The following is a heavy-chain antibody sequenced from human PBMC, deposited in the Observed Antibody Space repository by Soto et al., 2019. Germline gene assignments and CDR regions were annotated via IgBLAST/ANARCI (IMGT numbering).Heavy chain of an antibody. V-gene: IGHV4-30-2*01. CDR1: GDSITSGSYS. CDR3: ARGGALRPYGHVPLAF. J-gene: IGHJ4*02. D-gene: IGHD3-3*02. CDR2: IHVTGYT. Sequence: QLQLRESGSRLVQPSQTLTLICSVSGDSITSGSYSWSWIRQAPGKGLEWIGNIHVTGYTSFSPSLRRRLTMSVDMSQNQFSLSLISVTSADTAVYYCARGGALRPYGHVPLAFWGQGTLVTVSS.